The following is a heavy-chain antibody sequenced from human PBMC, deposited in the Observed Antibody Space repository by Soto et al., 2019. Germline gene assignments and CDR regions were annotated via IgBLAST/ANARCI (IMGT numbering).Heavy chain of an antibody. D-gene: IGHD3-22*01. J-gene: IGHJ4*02. CDR2: IWYDGSNK. CDR1: GFTFSSYG. V-gene: IGHV3-33*01. CDR3: ARVGLGVQQEWLTYYYDSSGYGPLGY. Sequence: GGSLRLSCAASGFTFSSYGMHWVHQAPGKGLEWVAVIWYDGSNKYYADSVKGRFTISRDNSKNTLYLQMNSLRAEDTAVYYCARVGLGVQQEWLTYYYDSSGYGPLGYWGQGTLVTVSS.